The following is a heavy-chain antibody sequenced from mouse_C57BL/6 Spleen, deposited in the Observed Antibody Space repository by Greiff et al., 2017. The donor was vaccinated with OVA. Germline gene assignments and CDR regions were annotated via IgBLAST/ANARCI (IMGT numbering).Heavy chain of an antibody. D-gene: IGHD1-1*01. Sequence: QVQLQQPGAELVMPGASVKLSCKASGYTFTSYWMHWVKQRPGQGLEWIGEIDPSDSYTNYNQKFKGKSTLTVDKSSSTAYMQLSSLTSEDSAVYYCARPFITTVVAHWYFDVWGTGTTVTVSS. J-gene: IGHJ1*03. CDR3: ARPFITTVVAHWYFDV. CDR2: IDPSDSYT. V-gene: IGHV1-69*01. CDR1: GYTFTSYW.